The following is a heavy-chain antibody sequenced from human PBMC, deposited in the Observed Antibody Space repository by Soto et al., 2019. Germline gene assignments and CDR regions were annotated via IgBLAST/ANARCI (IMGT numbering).Heavy chain of an antibody. CDR1: GFTFSSYA. D-gene: IGHD6-13*01. CDR2: ISGSGGST. J-gene: IGHJ4*02. V-gene: IGHV3-23*01. CDR3: AKDQVRSSWTDY. Sequence: GGSLRLSCAASGFTFSSYAMSWVRQAPGKGLEWVSAISGSGGSTYYADSVKGRFTISRDNSKNTLYLQMNSLRAGDTAVYYCAKDQVRSSWTDYWGQGTLVTVSS.